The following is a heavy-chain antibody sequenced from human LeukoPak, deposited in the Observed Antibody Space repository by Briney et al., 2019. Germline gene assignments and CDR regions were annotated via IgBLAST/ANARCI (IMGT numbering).Heavy chain of an antibody. CDR1: GYSISTGYY. Sequence: SETLSLTCTVSGYSISTGYYWGWIRQPPGKGLEWIGSIYHSGSTYYNPSLKSRVTISVDTSKNQFSLKLSSVTAADTAVYYCSRESTVIWFDPWGQGTLVTVSS. CDR2: IYHSGST. CDR3: SRESTVIWFDP. D-gene: IGHD4-11*01. V-gene: IGHV4-38-2*02. J-gene: IGHJ5*02.